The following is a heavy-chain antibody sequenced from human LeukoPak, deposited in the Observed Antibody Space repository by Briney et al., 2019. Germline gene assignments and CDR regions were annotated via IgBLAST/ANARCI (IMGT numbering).Heavy chain of an antibody. CDR3: AELGITMIGGV. D-gene: IGHD3-10*02. CDR2: ISWDGGST. V-gene: IGHV3-43D*03. Sequence: GGSLRLSCAASGFTFDDYAMHWVREVPGKGLEWVSLISWDGGSTYYADSVKGRFTISRDNAKNSLYLQMNSLRAEDTAVYYCAELGITMIGGVWGKGTTVTISS. J-gene: IGHJ6*04. CDR1: GFTFDDYA.